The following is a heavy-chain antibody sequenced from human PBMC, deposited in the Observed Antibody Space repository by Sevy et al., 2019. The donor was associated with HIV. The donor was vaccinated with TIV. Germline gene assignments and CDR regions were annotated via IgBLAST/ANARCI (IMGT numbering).Heavy chain of an antibody. CDR2: ISGSGGST. Sequence: GRSLRLSCAASGFTFSSYAMSWVRQAPGKGLEWVSAISGSGGSTYYADSVKGRFTISRDNSKNTLYLQMNSLRAEDTAVYYCAKVHSKGGWFDPWGQGTLVTVS. V-gene: IGHV3-23*01. J-gene: IGHJ5*02. CDR3: AKVHSKGGWFDP. CDR1: GFTFSSYA. D-gene: IGHD4-4*01.